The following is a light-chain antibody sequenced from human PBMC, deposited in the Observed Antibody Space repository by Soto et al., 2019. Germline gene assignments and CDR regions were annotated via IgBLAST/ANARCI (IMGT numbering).Light chain of an antibody. J-gene: IGLJ2*01. CDR3: SSYTSSTLVV. Sequence: QSVLTQPASVSGSPGQSITISCTGTSSDVGGYNHVSWYQQYPGKAPKLMIYEVSNRPSGVSNRFSGSKSGNTASLTISGLQAEDEADYYCSSYTSSTLVVFGGGTKLTVL. CDR2: EVS. CDR1: SSDVGGYNH. V-gene: IGLV2-14*01.